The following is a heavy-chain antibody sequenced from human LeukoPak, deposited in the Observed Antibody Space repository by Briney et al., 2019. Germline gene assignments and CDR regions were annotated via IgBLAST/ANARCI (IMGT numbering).Heavy chain of an antibody. D-gene: IGHD6-19*01. CDR1: GYTLTELS. CDR2: FDPEDGET. J-gene: IGHJ5*02. V-gene: IGHV1-24*01. Sequence: ASVKVSCKVSGYTLTELSMHWVRQAPGKGLEWMGGFDPEDGETIYAQKLQGRVTMTTDTSTSTAYMELRSLRSDDTAVYYCARVSGIAVAGWFDPWGQGTLVTVSS. CDR3: ARVSGIAVAGWFDP.